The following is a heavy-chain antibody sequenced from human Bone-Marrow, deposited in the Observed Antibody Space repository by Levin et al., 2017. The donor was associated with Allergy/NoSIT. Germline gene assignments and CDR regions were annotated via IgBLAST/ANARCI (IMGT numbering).Heavy chain of an antibody. J-gene: IGHJ6*02. CDR3: ARGVRFLEWLSNPRHYYYYGMDV. D-gene: IGHD3-3*01. V-gene: IGHV1-69*01. CDR1: GGTFSHYA. Sequence: PGGSLRLSCKASGGTFSHYALSWVRQAPGQGLEWMGGIIPSFGATNYAQTFQDRVTLTADESTNRAYMELRGLRTEDTAVYYCARGVRFLEWLSNPRHYYYYGMDVWGQGTTVTVSS. CDR2: IIPSFGAT.